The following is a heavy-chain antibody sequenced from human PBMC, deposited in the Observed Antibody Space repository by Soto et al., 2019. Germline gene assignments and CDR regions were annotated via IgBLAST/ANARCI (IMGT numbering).Heavy chain of an antibody. CDR3: TRDYLPLTSGRAGLDWFDP. J-gene: IGHJ5*02. CDR2: INPDGGAT. Sequence: QVQLMQSGAEVKEPGASVKVSCKASGYTFTAYCVHWVRQAPGQGLEWMGWINPDGGATNYAQKFQGRVTMPRDTSISTAYRDLTRLTSDDTAMYYCTRDYLPLTSGRAGLDWFDPWGQGTLVTVSS. CDR1: GYTFTAYC. V-gene: IGHV1-2*02. D-gene: IGHD3-10*01.